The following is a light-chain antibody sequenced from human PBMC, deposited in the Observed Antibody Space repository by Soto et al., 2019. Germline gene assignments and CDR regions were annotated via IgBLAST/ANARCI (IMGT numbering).Light chain of an antibody. CDR3: QQYKSWPPIT. CDR2: GAS. J-gene: IGKJ5*01. V-gene: IGKV3-20*01. Sequence: EIVLTQSPGTLSLSPGERATLSCRAIQSVSSSYLAWYQQKPGQAPSLLIYGASTRATGVPDRFSGTGSGTEFTLTIGSLKSEDYAVYYCQQYKSWPPITFGQGTRLEIK. CDR1: QSVSSSY.